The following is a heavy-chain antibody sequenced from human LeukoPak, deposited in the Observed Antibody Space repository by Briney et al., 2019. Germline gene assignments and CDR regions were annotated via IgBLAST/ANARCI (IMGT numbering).Heavy chain of an antibody. CDR1: GGSTGSSSYY. D-gene: IGHD3-3*01. V-gene: IGHV4-39*07. J-gene: IGHJ4*02. CDR3: ARARFLRFLEWLSARPYFDY. CDR2: INHSGST. Sequence: SETLSLTCTLSGGSTGSSSYYWGWIRQPPGKGLEWIGEINHSGSTNYNPSLKSRVTISVDTSKNQFSLKLSSVTAADTAVYYCARARFLRFLEWLSARPYFDYWGQGTLVTVSS.